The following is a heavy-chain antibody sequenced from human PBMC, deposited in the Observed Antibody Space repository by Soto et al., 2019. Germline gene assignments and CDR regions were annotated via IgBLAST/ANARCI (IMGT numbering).Heavy chain of an antibody. CDR1: GFTFSDYY. V-gene: IGHV3-11*04. D-gene: IGHD3-10*01. J-gene: IGHJ4*02. CDR3: AKGEVRGIIPSYFDY. Sequence: GGSLRLSCAASGFTFSDYYMSWIRQAPGKGLEWVSYISSSGSTIYYVDSVKGRFTISRDNSKNTLYLQMDSLRAEDTAVYYCAKGEVRGIIPSYFDYRGLGTLVT. CDR2: ISSSGSTI.